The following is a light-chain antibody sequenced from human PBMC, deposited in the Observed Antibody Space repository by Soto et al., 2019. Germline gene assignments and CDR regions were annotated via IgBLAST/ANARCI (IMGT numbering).Light chain of an antibody. V-gene: IGKV3-15*01. J-gene: IGKJ5*01. Sequence: ILMTQSPGALAVSPGERATLSCRASQSVSRNLAWYQQKPGQAPRLLIYDASTRATGIPARLSGSGSGTEFTLTISSLQSEDFAVYYCQQYNNWRTFGQGTRLEIK. CDR3: QQYNNWRT. CDR1: QSVSRN. CDR2: DAS.